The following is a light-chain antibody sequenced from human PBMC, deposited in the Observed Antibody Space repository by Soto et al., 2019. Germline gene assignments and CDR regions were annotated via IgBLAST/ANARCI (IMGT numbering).Light chain of an antibody. CDR3: QVWDSSTDHPV. Sequence: SSELTQAPSVSVAPGKTARVTCEGNNIGSKSVHWYQQKSGQAPVLVIYYDSDRPSGIPERFPGFKSGNTATLTISRVEAGDDADYYCQVWDSSTDHPVFGGGTKLTVL. V-gene: IGLV3-21*04. CDR2: YDS. CDR1: NIGSKS. J-gene: IGLJ2*01.